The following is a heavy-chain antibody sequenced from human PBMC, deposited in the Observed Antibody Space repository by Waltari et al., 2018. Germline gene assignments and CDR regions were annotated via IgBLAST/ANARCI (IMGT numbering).Heavy chain of an antibody. CDR2: ISSSSSYK. D-gene: IGHD4-17*01. CDR1: GFTFSSYS. J-gene: IGHJ4*02. CDR3: AGNLRDFDY. Sequence: EVQLVESGGGLVKPGGSLRLSCAASGFTFSSYSMNWVRQAPGKGLEWVSSISSSSSYKSYADSVKGRFTITRDNAKNSLYLQMNSLRAEDTAVYYCAGNLRDFDYWGQGTLVTVSS. V-gene: IGHV3-21*01.